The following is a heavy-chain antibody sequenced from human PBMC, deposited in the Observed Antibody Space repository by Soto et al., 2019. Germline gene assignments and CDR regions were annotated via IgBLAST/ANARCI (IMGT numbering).Heavy chain of an antibody. CDR3: ARHPVRGAPFDY. J-gene: IGHJ4*02. CDR2: IHYSGST. V-gene: IGHV4-59*08. Sequence: SETLSLTCTVSGGSISSYYWSWIRQPPGKGLEWIGYIHYSGSTNYNPSLKSRVTISVDTSKNQFSLKLSSVTAADTAVYYCARHPVRGAPFDYWGQGTLVTVSS. D-gene: IGHD3-10*01. CDR1: GGSISSYY.